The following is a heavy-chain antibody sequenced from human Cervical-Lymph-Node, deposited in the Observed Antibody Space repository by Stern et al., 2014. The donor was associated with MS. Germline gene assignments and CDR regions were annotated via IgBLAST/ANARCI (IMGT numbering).Heavy chain of an antibody. CDR2: IYYSGNP. CDR1: GGSISSGGYY. CDR3: ARGSSWYGLDV. J-gene: IGHJ6*02. D-gene: IGHD6-13*01. Sequence: QLQLQESGPGLVKPSQTLSLTCTVSGGSISSGGYYWSWIRQHPGKGLEWIGSIYYSGNPYYNPSLKSLLTISVDTSKNQFSLKLSSVTAADTAVYYCARGSSWYGLDVWGPGTTVTVSS. V-gene: IGHV4-31*01.